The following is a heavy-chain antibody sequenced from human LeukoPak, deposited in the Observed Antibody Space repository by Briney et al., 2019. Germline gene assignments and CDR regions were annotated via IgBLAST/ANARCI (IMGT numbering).Heavy chain of an antibody. CDR3: AKDPSGDYEIEGGNWFDP. Sequence: GGSLRLSCAASGFTFSSDAMSWVRQAPGKGLEWVSAISGSGANTYYADSVKGRITISRDNSKNTLYLQMNNLRAEDTAVYYCAKDPSGDYEIEGGNWFDPWGQGTLVTVSS. CDR2: ISGSGANT. J-gene: IGHJ5*02. CDR1: GFTFSSDA. V-gene: IGHV3-23*01. D-gene: IGHD4-17*01.